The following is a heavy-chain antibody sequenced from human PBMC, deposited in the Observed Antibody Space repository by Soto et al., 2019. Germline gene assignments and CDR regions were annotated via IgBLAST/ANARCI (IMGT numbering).Heavy chain of an antibody. CDR3: AREGIAGLGAIRWVDP. D-gene: IGHD6-13*01. CDR1: GFTFSRHW. V-gene: IGHV3-74*01. J-gene: IGHJ5*02. Sequence: EVQLVESGGGLVQPGGSLRLSCAASGFTFSRHWMHWVRQVPGTGPVWVARIDGDGSSTDYADSVKGRFTIARDNAKNTVYLQMNSLRAEDTAVYFCAREGIAGLGAIRWVDPLGQGTQVTVSS. CDR2: IDGDGSST.